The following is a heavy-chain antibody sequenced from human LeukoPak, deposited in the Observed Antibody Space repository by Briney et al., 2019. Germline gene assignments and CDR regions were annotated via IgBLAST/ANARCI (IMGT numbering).Heavy chain of an antibody. CDR2: VYCTGNT. CDR3: ARDDFEYSVHYGMDV. J-gene: IGHJ6*02. V-gene: IGHV4-4*07. Sequence: SETLSLTCSVSGGSISAYYWSWIRQPAGKGLEWIGRVYCTGNTNYNPSLQSRVTRSVDTSKNQISLRLRSVTAADAAVYFCARDDFEYSVHYGMDVWGQGTAVTVSS. D-gene: IGHD3-9*01. CDR1: GGSISAYY.